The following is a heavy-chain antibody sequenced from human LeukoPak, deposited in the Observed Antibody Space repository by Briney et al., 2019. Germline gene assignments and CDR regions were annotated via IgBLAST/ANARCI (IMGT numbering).Heavy chain of an antibody. CDR1: GFTFSSYS. V-gene: IGHV3-21*01. Sequence: GGSLRLSCAASGFTFSSYSMNWVRQAPGKGLEWVSSISSSSSYIYYADSVKGRFTISRDNAKNSLYLQMNSLRAEDTAVYYCARDMRFSCSSTSCYVGHFDYWGQGNLVTVSS. CDR3: ARDMRFSCSSTSCYVGHFDY. J-gene: IGHJ4*02. CDR2: ISSSSSYI. D-gene: IGHD2-2*01.